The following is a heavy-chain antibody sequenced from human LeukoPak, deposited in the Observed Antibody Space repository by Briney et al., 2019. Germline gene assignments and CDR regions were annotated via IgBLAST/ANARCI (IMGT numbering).Heavy chain of an antibody. CDR3: ARGTASITVTTLVWYFDL. V-gene: IGHV3-48*01. CDR1: GFTFSSYS. CDR2: ISSSSSTI. D-gene: IGHD4-17*01. Sequence: GGSLRLSCAASGFTFSSYSMNWVRQAPGKGLEWVSYISSSSSTIYYADSVKGRFTISRDNAKNSLYLQMNSLRAEDTAVYYCARGTASITVTTLVWYFDLWGRGTLVTVPS. J-gene: IGHJ2*01.